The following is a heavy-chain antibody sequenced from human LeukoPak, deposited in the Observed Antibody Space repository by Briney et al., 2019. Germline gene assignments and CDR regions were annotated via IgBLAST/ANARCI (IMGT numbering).Heavy chain of an antibody. CDR2: IRQDGSEE. CDR3: ARDSYWYPVDY. CDR1: GFTFSRYA. J-gene: IGHJ4*02. V-gene: IGHV3-7*01. D-gene: IGHD1-26*01. Sequence: GGSLRLSCAASGFTFSRYAMSWVSQAPGKRLEWVANIRQDGSEENYADSVKGRFTISRDNAKNSLYLQINSLRAEDTAVYYCARDSYWYPVDYWGQGTLVTVSS.